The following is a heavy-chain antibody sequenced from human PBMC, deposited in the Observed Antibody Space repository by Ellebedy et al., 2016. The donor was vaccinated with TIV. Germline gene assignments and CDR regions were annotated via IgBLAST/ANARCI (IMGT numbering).Heavy chain of an antibody. J-gene: IGHJ5*02. CDR2: ICYRVKT. D-gene: IGHD3-10*02. V-gene: IGHV4-39*01. CDR3: ASLDVAVANWFDP. CDR1: GASIDSGRYC. Sequence: MPSETLSLTCNVSGASIDSGRYCWAWIRQSPGKGLEWIGNICYRVKTYYNPSLKSRVIISADTSKNLFSLRLSSVAAADTAVYYCASLDVAVANWFDPWGHGTLVTVSS.